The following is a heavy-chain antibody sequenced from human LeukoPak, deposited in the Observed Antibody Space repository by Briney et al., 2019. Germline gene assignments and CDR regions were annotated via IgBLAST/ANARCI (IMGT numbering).Heavy chain of an antibody. CDR2: ISGDGGST. Sequence: GGSLRLSCAASGFTFDDYAMHWVGQAPGKGLEWVSLISGDGGSTYYADSVNGRFTISRDNSKNSLYLQMNSLRTEDTALYYCAKDILAEYCSSTSCYGFVDYWGQGTLVTVSS. J-gene: IGHJ4*02. D-gene: IGHD2-2*01. CDR3: AKDILAEYCSSTSCYGFVDY. CDR1: GFTFDDYA. V-gene: IGHV3-43*02.